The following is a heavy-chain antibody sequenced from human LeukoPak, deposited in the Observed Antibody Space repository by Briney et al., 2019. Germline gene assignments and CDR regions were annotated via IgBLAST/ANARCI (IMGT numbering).Heavy chain of an antibody. V-gene: IGHV1-46*01. Sequence: ASVKVSCKASGYTFTSNYMHWVRQAPGQGLEWMGIINPSGGSTSYARKFQGRATMTSDTSTSTVYMELSSLRSEDTAVYYCTLSESIFDNWGQGTLVTVSS. CDR3: TLSESIFDN. D-gene: IGHD2-21*01. J-gene: IGHJ4*02. CDR2: INPSGGST. CDR1: GYTFTSNY.